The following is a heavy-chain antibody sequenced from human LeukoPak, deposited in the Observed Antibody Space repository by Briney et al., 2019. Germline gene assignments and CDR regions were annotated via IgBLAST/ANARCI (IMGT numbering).Heavy chain of an antibody. CDR2: ISYDGGNK. CDR3: TTGNVIPTEDV. CDR1: GFTFSRSA. Sequence: GGSLRLSCAASGFTFSRSAMHWVRQAPGKGLEWVAIISYDGGNKYYADSVKGRFTISRDNSKNTLYLQMNSLKTEDTAVYYCTTGNVIPTEDVWGKGTTVTVSS. V-gene: IGHV3-30*04. J-gene: IGHJ6*04. D-gene: IGHD2-2*01.